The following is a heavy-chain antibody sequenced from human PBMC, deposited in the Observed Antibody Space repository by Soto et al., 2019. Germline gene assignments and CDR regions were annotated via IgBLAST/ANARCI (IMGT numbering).Heavy chain of an antibody. D-gene: IGHD1-26*01. CDR2: INPKSAAT. CDR1: GYSVSDYF. V-gene: IGHV1-2*02. J-gene: IGHJ6*02. CDR3: ARIKWGLDYYNGMDV. Sequence: ASVKVSCKASGYSVSDYFIQWVRQAPGQGLEGVAWINPKSAATNYAKKFQGRVSLTWDTSFSTAYMELTRLRPDDTAVYYCARIKWGLDYYNGMDVWGQGTTVTVSS.